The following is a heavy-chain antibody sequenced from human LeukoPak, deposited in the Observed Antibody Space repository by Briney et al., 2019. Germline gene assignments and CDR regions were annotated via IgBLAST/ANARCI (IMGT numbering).Heavy chain of an antibody. CDR2: ISYDGSNK. CDR1: GFTFSSYA. D-gene: IGHD5-18*01. J-gene: IGHJ5*02. CDR3: AREGHDSPNWFDP. Sequence: GGSLRLSCAASGFTFSSYAMHWVRQAPGKGLEWVAVISYDGSNKYYADSVKGRFTISRDNSKNTLYLQMNSLRAEDTAVYYCAREGHDSPNWFDPWGQGTLVTVSS. V-gene: IGHV3-30-3*01.